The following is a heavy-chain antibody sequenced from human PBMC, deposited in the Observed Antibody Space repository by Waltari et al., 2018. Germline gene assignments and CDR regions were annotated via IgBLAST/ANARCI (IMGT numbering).Heavy chain of an antibody. CDR1: GGSFSGYY. D-gene: IGHD6-13*01. J-gene: IGHJ4*02. CDR3: ARGLLTARSSWGLRALGY. V-gene: IGHV4-34*01. Sequence: QVQLQQWGAGLLKPSETLSLTCAVYGGSFSGYYWSWIRQPPGKGLEWIGEINHSGSTNYNPSLKSRGTISVDTSKNQFSLKLSSVTAADTAVYYCARGLLTARSSWGLRALGYWGQGTLVTVSS. CDR2: INHSGST.